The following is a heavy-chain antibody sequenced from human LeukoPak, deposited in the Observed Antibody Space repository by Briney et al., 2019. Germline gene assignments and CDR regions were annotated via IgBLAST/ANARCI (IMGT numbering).Heavy chain of an antibody. J-gene: IGHJ4*02. CDR1: GFTVSSNY. D-gene: IGHD2-21*01. V-gene: IGHV3-66*01. Sequence: GGSLRLSCAASGFTVSSNYMSWVRQAPGKGLEWVSVIYSDGRTFYADSVKGRFTISRDNSKNTLYLQVNSLRADDTAVYFCSTIVPDVVATLTFAYWGQGALVTVSS. CDR3: STIVPDVVATLTFAY. CDR2: IYSDGRT.